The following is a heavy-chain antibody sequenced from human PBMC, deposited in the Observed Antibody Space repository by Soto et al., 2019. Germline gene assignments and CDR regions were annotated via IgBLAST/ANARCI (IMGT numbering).Heavy chain of an antibody. CDR3: ARALVYYDILTGYYIWFDP. CDR1: GFTFSSYD. V-gene: IGHV3-13*01. Sequence: GGSLRLSCAASGFTFSSYDMHWVRQATGKGLEWVSAIGTAGDTYYPGSVKGRFTISRENAKNSLYLQMNSLRAEDTAVYYCARALVYYDILTGYYIWFDPWGQGTLVTVSS. CDR2: IGTAGDT. D-gene: IGHD3-9*01. J-gene: IGHJ5*02.